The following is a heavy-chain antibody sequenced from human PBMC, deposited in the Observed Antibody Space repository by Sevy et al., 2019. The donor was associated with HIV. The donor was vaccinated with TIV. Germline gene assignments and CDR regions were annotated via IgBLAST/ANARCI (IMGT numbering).Heavy chain of an antibody. Sequence: GGSLRLSCVASGFTFCDSWMTWVRQAPGKGLERIAFINEDGSRLGYVDSVRGRFTISRENTKNSLYLQMNSLRADDTAVYFCARDRAYSALDYWGQGTLVTVSS. CDR1: GFTFCDSW. CDR2: INEDGSRL. V-gene: IGHV3-7*01. D-gene: IGHD5-18*01. CDR3: ARDRAYSALDY. J-gene: IGHJ4*02.